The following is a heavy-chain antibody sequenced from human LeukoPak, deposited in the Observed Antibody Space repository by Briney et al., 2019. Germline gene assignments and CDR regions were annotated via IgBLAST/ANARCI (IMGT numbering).Heavy chain of an antibody. CDR3: ARAGWELRTADY. V-gene: IGHV4-38-2*02. CDR1: GYSISSGYY. CDR2: IYHSRST. D-gene: IGHD1-26*01. J-gene: IGHJ4*02. Sequence: SETLSLTCTVSGYSISSGYYWGWIRQPPGKGLEWIGSIYHSRSTYYNPSLKSRVTISVDTSKNQFSLKLSSVTAADTAVYYCARAGWELRTADYWGQGTLVTVSS.